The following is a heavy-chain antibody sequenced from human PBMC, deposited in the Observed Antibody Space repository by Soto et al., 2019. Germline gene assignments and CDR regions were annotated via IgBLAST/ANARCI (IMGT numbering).Heavy chain of an antibody. Sequence: QVQLVQSGAEVKKPGSSVKVSCKASGGTFSSYTIRWVRQAPGQGLEWMGRIIPILGIANYAQKFQGRVTITADKSXXTXYXXLSSLRSEDTAVYYCARVDYYDSSGYSAIAEYFQHWGQGTLVTVSS. J-gene: IGHJ1*01. CDR3: ARVDYYDSSGYSAIAEYFQH. CDR2: IIPILGIA. V-gene: IGHV1-69*02. CDR1: GGTFSSYT. D-gene: IGHD3-22*01.